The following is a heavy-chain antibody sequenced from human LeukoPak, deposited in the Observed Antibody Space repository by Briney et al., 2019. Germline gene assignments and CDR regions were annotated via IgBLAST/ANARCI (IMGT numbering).Heavy chain of an antibody. V-gene: IGHV1-69*05. Sequence: GASVKVSCKASGGTFSSYAISWVRQAPGQGLEWMGGIIPIFGTANYAQKFQGRVTITTDESTSTAYMELSSLRSEDTAVYYCASSAAAGVYYYYYYYMDVWGKGTTVTVSS. CDR2: IIPIFGTA. CDR1: GGTFSSYA. D-gene: IGHD6-13*01. J-gene: IGHJ6*03. CDR3: ASSAAAGVYYYYYYYMDV.